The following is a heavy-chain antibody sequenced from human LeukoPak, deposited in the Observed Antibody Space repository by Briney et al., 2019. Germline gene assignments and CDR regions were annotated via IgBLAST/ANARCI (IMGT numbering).Heavy chain of an antibody. CDR2: VSGSGGST. J-gene: IGHJ4*02. Sequence: GGSLRLSCAASGFTFSSYAMSWVRQAPGKGLEWVSAVSGSGGSTYYADSVKGRFTISRDNSKNTLYLQMNSLRAEDTAVYYCAKDTPDSSAYYLENWGQGTLVTVSS. CDR3: AKDTPDSSAYYLEN. D-gene: IGHD3-22*01. CDR1: GFTFSSYA. V-gene: IGHV3-23*01.